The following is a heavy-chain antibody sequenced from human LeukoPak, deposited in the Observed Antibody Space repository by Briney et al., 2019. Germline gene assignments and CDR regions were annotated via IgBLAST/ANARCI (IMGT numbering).Heavy chain of an antibody. J-gene: IGHJ4*02. CDR3: ARVHGGSYFDY. V-gene: IGHV1-8*01. CDR2: MNPNSGNT. D-gene: IGHD1-26*01. Sequence: ASVKVSCKASGYTFTSYDINWVRQATGQGLEWMGWMNPNSGNTGYAQKFQGRVTITADESTSTAYMELSSLRSEDTAVYYCARVHGGSYFDYWGQGTLVTVSS. CDR1: GYTFTSYD.